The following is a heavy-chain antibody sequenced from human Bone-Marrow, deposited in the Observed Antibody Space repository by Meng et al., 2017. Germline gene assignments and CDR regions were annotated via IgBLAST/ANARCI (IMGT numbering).Heavy chain of an antibody. CDR2: IWYDGSNK. V-gene: IGHV3-33*01. D-gene: IGHD5-24*01. J-gene: IGHJ4*02. CDR3: ARARWLQAKYYFDY. Sequence: GGSLRLSCAASGFTFSSYGMHWVRQAPGKGLEWVAVIWYDGSNKYYADSVKGRFTISRDNSKNTLYLQMNSLRAEDTAVYYCARARWLQAKYYFDYWGQGTLVTVSS. CDR1: GFTFSSYG.